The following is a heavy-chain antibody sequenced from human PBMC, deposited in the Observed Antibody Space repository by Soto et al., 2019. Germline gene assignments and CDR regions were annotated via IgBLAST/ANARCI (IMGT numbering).Heavy chain of an antibody. D-gene: IGHD3-9*01. CDR1: GFTFSSYG. CDR3: ARGGDDILFRSPAGNWFDP. J-gene: IGHJ5*02. CDR2: IWYDGSNK. V-gene: IGHV3-33*01. Sequence: QVQLVESGGGVVQPGRSLRLSCAASGFTFSSYGMHWVRQAPGKGLEWVAVIWYDGSNKYYADSVKGRFTIPRDNSKNMLYLQMNSLRAADTAVYYCARGGDDILFRSPAGNWFDPWGQGTLVTVSS.